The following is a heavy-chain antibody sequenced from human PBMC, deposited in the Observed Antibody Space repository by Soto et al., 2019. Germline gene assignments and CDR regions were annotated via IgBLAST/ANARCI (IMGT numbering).Heavy chain of an antibody. CDR3: ARGRGIQLWSQYYFDY. D-gene: IGHD5-18*01. J-gene: IGHJ4*02. CDR2: IIPIFGTA. V-gene: IGHV1-69*12. Sequence: QVQLVQSGAEVKKPGSSVKVSCKASGGTFSSYAISWVRQAPGQGLEWMGGIIPIFGTANYAQKFQGRVMITADESTCTAYMELSSLRSEDTAVYYCARGRGIQLWSQYYFDYWGQGTLVTVSS. CDR1: GGTFSSYA.